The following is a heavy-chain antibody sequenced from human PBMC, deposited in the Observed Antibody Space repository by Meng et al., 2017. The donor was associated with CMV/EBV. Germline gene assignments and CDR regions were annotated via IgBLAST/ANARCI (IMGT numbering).Heavy chain of an antibody. CDR2: INPNSGNT. V-gene: IGHV1-8*03. Sequence: ASVKVSCKASGYSFSSYDINWVRQAAGQGLEWMGYINPNSGNTGYAQKFQGRVSIIRDTSISTAYMELSPLRSDDTAIYCCATTGTRRYFQHWGQGTVVTVSS. CDR1: GYSFSSYD. CDR3: ATTGTRRYFQH. J-gene: IGHJ4*02. D-gene: IGHD3-9*01.